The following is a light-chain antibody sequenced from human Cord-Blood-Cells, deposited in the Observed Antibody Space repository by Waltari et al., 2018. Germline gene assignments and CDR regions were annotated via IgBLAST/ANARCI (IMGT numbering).Light chain of an antibody. Sequence: QSALTQPRSVSGSPGQSVTISCTGTSSDVGGYNNVSWYQQHPGKAPKLMIYDVSKRPSGVPDRFSGSKSGNTASLTISGLQAEDEADYYCCSYAGSYVFGTGTKVTVL. CDR1: SSDVGGYNN. V-gene: IGLV2-11*01. CDR3: CSYAGSYV. CDR2: DVS. J-gene: IGLJ1*01.